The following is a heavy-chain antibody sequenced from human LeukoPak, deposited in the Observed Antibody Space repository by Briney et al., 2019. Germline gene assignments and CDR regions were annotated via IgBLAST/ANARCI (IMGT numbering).Heavy chain of an antibody. CDR1: GFIFRDFS. D-gene: IGHD3-22*01. V-gene: IGHV3-48*03. J-gene: IGHJ3*02. CDR2: ISSSGSTI. Sequence: GGSLRLSCSVSGFIFRDFSMNWVRQAPGKGLEWVSYISSSGSTIYYADSVKGRFTISRDNAKNSLYLQMNSLRAEDTAVYYCARDTYYYDSSGYYPDAFDIWGQGTMVTVSS. CDR3: ARDTYYYDSSGYYPDAFDI.